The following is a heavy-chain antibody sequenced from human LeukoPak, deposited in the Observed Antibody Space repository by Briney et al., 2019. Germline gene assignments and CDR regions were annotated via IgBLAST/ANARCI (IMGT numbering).Heavy chain of an antibody. D-gene: IGHD2-2*01. Sequence: SVKVSCKASGGTFSSYAISWVRQAPGQGLEWMGGIIPIFGTANYAQKFQGRVTITADESTSTAYMELSSLRSEDTAVYYCAREGGGYCSSTSCFGDWGQGTLVTVSS. J-gene: IGHJ4*02. CDR2: IIPIFGTA. CDR3: AREGGGYCSSTSCFGD. V-gene: IGHV1-69*13. CDR1: GGTFSSYA.